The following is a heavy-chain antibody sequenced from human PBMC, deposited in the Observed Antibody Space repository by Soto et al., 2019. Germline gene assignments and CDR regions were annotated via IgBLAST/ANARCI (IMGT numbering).Heavy chain of an antibody. CDR2: ISYDGSNK. CDR1: GFTFSSYG. Sequence: GGSLRLSCAASGFTFSSYGMHWVRQAPGKGLEWVAVISYDGSNKYYADSVKGRFTISRDNSKNTLYLQMNSLRAEDTAVYYCANTQLRAAGDAFDIWGQRDNGHRLL. D-gene: IGHD6-13*01. J-gene: IGHJ3*02. V-gene: IGHV3-30*18. CDR3: ANTQLRAAGDAFDI.